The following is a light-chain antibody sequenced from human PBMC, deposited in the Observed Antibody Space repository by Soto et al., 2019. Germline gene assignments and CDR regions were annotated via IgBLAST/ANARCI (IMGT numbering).Light chain of an antibody. CDR1: KLGDEY. CDR2: QDR. CDR3: QAWGGRTAM. Sequence: SYELTQPSSVSVSPGQTATITCSGDKLGDEYVSWYQQKTGQSPVLVIYQDRQRPSGIPERFSGSNSGNTATLTISGTQAMDEADYYCQAWGGRTAMFGGGTKLTVL. V-gene: IGLV3-1*01. J-gene: IGLJ3*02.